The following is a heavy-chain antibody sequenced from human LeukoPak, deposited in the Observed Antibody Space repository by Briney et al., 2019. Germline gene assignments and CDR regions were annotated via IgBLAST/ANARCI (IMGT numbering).Heavy chain of an antibody. Sequence: GVSLRLSCAASGFTFSSYEMNWVRQAPGKGLEWVSFISSSGDTIYYALSVKGRFTISRDNAKNSLYLQMNSLRAEDTAVYYCARDRPGYSYVPNYLDFWGQGTLVTV. J-gene: IGHJ4*02. CDR1: GFTFSSYE. D-gene: IGHD5-18*01. CDR3: ARDRPGYSYVPNYLDF. CDR2: ISSSGDTI. V-gene: IGHV3-48*03.